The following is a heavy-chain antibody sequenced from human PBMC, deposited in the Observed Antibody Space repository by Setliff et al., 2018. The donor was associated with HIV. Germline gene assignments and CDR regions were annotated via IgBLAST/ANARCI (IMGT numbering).Heavy chain of an antibody. V-gene: IGHV4-39*01. CDR1: GGSISSSSYY. D-gene: IGHD3-3*01. Sequence: SETLSLTCTVSGGSISSSSYYWGWIRQPPGKGLEWIGSLYYSGTTYYNPSLKSRLTISVDTSKNQFSLKLSSVTAADTAVYYCARGTAYYNFWSGYSQDYYYYMDVWGKGTTVTVSS. J-gene: IGHJ6*03. CDR3: ARGTAYYNFWSGYSQDYYYYMDV. CDR2: LYYSGTT.